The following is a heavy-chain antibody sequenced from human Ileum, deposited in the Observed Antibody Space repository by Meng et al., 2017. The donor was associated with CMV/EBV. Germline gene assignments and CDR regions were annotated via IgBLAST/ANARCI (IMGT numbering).Heavy chain of an antibody. CDR1: GYSLSKFG. CDR2: ISGYNGNT. J-gene: IGHJ6*02. V-gene: IGHV1-18*01. D-gene: IGHD6-19*01. CDR3: ARDSSSYYYYYYGMDV. Sequence: ASVKVSCKASGYSLSKFGISWVRQAPGQGLEWMGWISGYNGNTDYAQRFQGRVSMTTDTSTSTAYMELRSLRSDDTAVYYCARDSSSYYYYYYGMDVWGQETTVTVSS.